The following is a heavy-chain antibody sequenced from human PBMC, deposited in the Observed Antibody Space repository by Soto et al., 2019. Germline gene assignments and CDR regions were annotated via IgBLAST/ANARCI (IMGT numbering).Heavy chain of an antibody. CDR1: GFTFSSYA. V-gene: IGHV3-23*01. CDR2: ISGSGGST. CDR3: AKDWLGYCSSTSCRIHFDP. D-gene: IGHD2-2*01. Sequence: EVQLLESGGGLVQPGGSLRLSCAASGFTFSSYAMSWVRQAPGKGLEWVSAISGSGGSTYYADSVKGRFTISRDNSKNTLYLQMNSLRAEDTAVYYCAKDWLGYCSSTSCRIHFDPWGQGTLVTVSS. J-gene: IGHJ5*02.